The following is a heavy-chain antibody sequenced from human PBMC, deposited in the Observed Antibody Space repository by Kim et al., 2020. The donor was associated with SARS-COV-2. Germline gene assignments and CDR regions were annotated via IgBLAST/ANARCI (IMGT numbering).Heavy chain of an antibody. CDR3: ARDPGSSWYSVVVGEHDY. D-gene: IGHD6-13*01. Sequence: KGRFTICRDNAKNSLYLQMNSLRGEDTAVYYCARDPGSSWYSVVVGEHDYWGQGTLVTVSS. J-gene: IGHJ4*02. V-gene: IGHV3-48*01.